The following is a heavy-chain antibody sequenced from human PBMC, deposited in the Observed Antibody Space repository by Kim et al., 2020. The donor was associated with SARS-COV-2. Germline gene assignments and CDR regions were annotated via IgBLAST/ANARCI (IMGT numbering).Heavy chain of an antibody. D-gene: IGHD4-17*01. CDR3: ARCFYGDYSYGMDV. Sequence: DSVKGRLTISRDNAKNSLYLQRNSLRAEDTAVYYCARCFYGDYSYGMDVWGQGTTVTVSS. V-gene: IGHV3-11*04. J-gene: IGHJ6*02.